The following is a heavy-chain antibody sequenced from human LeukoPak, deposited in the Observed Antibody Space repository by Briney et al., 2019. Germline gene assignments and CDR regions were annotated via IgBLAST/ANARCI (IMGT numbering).Heavy chain of an antibody. Sequence: GASVKVSCKASGYTFTSYDINWVRQATGQGLEWMGWMNPNSGNTGYAQKFQGRVTMTRDTSTSTVYMELSSLRSEDTAVYYCARDRAVVAGYYYYMDVWGKGTTVTISS. CDR1: GYTFTSYD. J-gene: IGHJ6*03. CDR3: ARDRAVVAGYYYYMDV. D-gene: IGHD2-2*01. V-gene: IGHV1-8*02. CDR2: MNPNSGNT.